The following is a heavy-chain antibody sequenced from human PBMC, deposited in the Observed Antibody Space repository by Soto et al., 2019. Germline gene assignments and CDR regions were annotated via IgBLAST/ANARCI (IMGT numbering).Heavy chain of an antibody. Sequence: ASVNVSCKASGYTFTSYYMHWVRQAPGQGLEWMGIINPSGGSTSYAQKFQGRVTMTRDTSTSTVYMELSSLRSEDTAVYYCARFGVVATTIDAFDIWGQGTMVTVSS. D-gene: IGHD5-12*01. CDR1: GYTFTSYY. CDR3: ARFGVVATTIDAFDI. J-gene: IGHJ3*02. CDR2: INPSGGST. V-gene: IGHV1-46*01.